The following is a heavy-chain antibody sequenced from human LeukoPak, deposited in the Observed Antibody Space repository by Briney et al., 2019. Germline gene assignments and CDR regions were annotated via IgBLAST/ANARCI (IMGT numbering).Heavy chain of an antibody. CDR3: ARIPGGWLQSYVDY. CDR2: IYPGDSDT. J-gene: IGHJ4*02. V-gene: IGHV5-51*01. Sequence: GEPLKISCQGSGSRFTSYWIGWVRQLPGKGLEWMGIIYPGDSDTRYSPSFQGQVTISADKSISTADLQWSSLKASDTARYYCARIPGGWLQSYVDYWGQGTLITVSS. D-gene: IGHD5-24*01. CDR1: GSRFTSYW.